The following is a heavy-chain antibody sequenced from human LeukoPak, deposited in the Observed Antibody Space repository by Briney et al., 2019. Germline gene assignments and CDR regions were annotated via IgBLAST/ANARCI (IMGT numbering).Heavy chain of an antibody. CDR1: GGSFSGYY. J-gene: IGHJ4*02. CDR3: ARHWKLYYYGSGVIFRY. Sequence: ASETLSLTCAVYGGSFSGYYWSWIRQPPGKGLEWIGEINHSGSTNYNPSLKSRVTISVDTSKNQFSLKLSSVTAADTAVYYCARHWKLYYYGSGVIFRYWGQGTLVTVSS. D-gene: IGHD3-10*01. V-gene: IGHV4-34*01. CDR2: INHSGST.